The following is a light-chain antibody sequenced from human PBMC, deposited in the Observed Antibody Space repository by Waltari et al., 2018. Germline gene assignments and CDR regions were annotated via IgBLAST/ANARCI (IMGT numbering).Light chain of an antibody. J-gene: IGLJ2*01. CDR2: EAT. Sequence: QSALTQPASVSGSPGQSITISCTGTSSDFGNYNLISWYQHHPGKVPKLRIYEATKRPSGISSRLSGSKSGNTASLTISGLQAEDEGDYYCCSYAGSRIVVFGGGTKMTVL. CDR1: SSDFGNYNL. V-gene: IGLV2-23*01. CDR3: CSYAGSRIVV.